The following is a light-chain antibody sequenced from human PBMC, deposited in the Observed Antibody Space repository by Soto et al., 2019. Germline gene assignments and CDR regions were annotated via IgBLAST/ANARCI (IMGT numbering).Light chain of an antibody. J-gene: IGKJ2*01. CDR3: QQYGSSPPYT. CDR1: QSVSNNY. Sequence: EVVLTQSPGTLSLSPGERATLSCRASQSVSNNYLAWYQQQTGQSPKLLIFGASDRATGIPDRFSGSGSGTDFTLTISSLEPEDFAVYYCQQYGSSPPYTFGQGTKLEIK. CDR2: GAS. V-gene: IGKV3-20*01.